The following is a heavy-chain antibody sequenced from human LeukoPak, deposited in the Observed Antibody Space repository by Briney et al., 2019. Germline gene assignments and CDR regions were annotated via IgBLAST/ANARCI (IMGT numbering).Heavy chain of an antibody. CDR3: ARDDIAAAGSFDP. D-gene: IGHD6-13*01. CDR1: GVSISSYY. V-gene: IGHV4-59*01. Sequence: SETLSLTCTVSGVSISSYYWSWIRQPPGKGLEWIGYIYYSGSTNYNPSLKSRVTISVDTSKNQFSLKLSSVTAADAAVYYCARDDIAAAGSFDPWGQGTLVTVSS. J-gene: IGHJ5*02. CDR2: IYYSGST.